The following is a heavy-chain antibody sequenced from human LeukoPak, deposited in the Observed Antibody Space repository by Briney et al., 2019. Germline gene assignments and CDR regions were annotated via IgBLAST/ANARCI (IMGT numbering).Heavy chain of an antibody. Sequence: PSETLSLTCTVSGGSISSYFWSWIRQPAGKGLEWIGRIYPSGSTNYSPSPKSRVTMSVDTSKNQFSLKLSSVTAADTAVYYCARAAAFYYDSSGYYTSPYYYGMDVWGQGTTVAASS. J-gene: IGHJ6*02. V-gene: IGHV4-4*07. D-gene: IGHD3-22*01. CDR2: IYPSGST. CDR3: ARAAAFYYDSSGYYTSPYYYGMDV. CDR1: GGSISSYF.